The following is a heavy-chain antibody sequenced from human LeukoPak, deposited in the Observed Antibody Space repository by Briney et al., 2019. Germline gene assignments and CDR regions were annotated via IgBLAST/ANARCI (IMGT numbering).Heavy chain of an antibody. CDR2: ISAYNGNT. Sequence: ASVKVSCKASGYTFTSYGISWVRQAPGQGLEWVGWISAYNGNTNYAQKLQGRVTMTTDTSTSTAYMELRSLRSDDTAVYYCARDQSITIFGVAGNFDYWGQGTLVTVSS. CDR3: ARDQSITIFGVAGNFDY. CDR1: GYTFTSYG. V-gene: IGHV1-18*01. J-gene: IGHJ4*02. D-gene: IGHD3-3*01.